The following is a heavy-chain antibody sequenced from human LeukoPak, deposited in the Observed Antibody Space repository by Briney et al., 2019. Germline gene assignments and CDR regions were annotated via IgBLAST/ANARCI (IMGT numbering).Heavy chain of an antibody. CDR3: AVTEAAAGHFDY. V-gene: IGHV1-8*01. J-gene: IGHJ4*02. D-gene: IGHD6-13*01. Sequence: ASVKVSCKASGYTFTSYDINWVRQATGQGLEWMGWVNPNSGNTGYAQRFQGRVTMTRNTSISTAYMELSSLRSEDTAVYYCAVTEAAAGHFDYWGQGTLVTVSS. CDR2: VNPNSGNT. CDR1: GYTFTSYD.